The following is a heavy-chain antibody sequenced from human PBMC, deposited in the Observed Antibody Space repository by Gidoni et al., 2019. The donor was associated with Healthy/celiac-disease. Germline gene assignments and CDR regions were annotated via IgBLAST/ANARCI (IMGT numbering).Heavy chain of an antibody. J-gene: IGHJ5*02. D-gene: IGHD6-19*01. Sequence: QLQLQESGPGLVKPSETLSLTCTVYGGSISSSSYYWGWIRQPPGKGLEWIGSIYYSGSTYYNPSLKSRVTISVDTSKNQFSLKLSSVTAADTAVYYCARGEAVAAPFDPWGQGTLVTVSS. V-gene: IGHV4-39*01. CDR2: IYYSGST. CDR3: ARGEAVAAPFDP. CDR1: GGSISSSSYY.